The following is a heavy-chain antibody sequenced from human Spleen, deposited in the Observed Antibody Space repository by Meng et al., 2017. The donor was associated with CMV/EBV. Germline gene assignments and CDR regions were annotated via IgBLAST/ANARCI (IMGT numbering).Heavy chain of an antibody. CDR1: GFTVSSNE. V-gene: IGHV4-39*07. D-gene: IGHD5-24*01. CDR2: LYYSGST. Sequence: GSLRLSCAASGFTVSSNEMSWVRQPPGKGLEWIGSLYYSGSTYYNPSLESRVTMSVDTPKNQFSLRLTSVTAADTAVYYCARDLGRDGFWYFDLWGRGTLVTVSS. CDR3: ARDLGRDGFWYFDL. J-gene: IGHJ2*01.